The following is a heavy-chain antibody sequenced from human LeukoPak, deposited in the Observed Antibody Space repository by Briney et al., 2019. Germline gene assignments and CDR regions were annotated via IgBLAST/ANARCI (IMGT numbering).Heavy chain of an antibody. Sequence: TGGSLRLSCAASGFTFSSYAMSWVRQAPGKGLEWVSAIRGSGGSTYYADSVKGRCTISRDNSKNTLYLQMNSLRAEDTAVYYCAKHKPIVVVPAATHNDYWGQGTLVTVSS. CDR3: AKHKPIVVVPAATHNDY. J-gene: IGHJ4*02. D-gene: IGHD2-2*01. V-gene: IGHV3-23*01. CDR1: GFTFSSYA. CDR2: IRGSGGST.